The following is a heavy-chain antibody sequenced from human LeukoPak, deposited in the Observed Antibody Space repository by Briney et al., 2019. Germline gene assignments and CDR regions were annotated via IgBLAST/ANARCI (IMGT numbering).Heavy chain of an antibody. J-gene: IGHJ6*04. CDR3: ARVAKLSSRIVVVPAALNEAYYYGMDV. CDR1: GYTFTSYG. D-gene: IGHD2-2*01. Sequence: AAVKVSCKASGYTFTSYGISWVRQAPGQGLEWMGWTSAYNGNTNYAQKLQGRVTMTTDTSTSTAYMEVRSLRSDDTAVYYCARVAKLSSRIVVVPAALNEAYYYGMDVWGKGTTVTVSS. V-gene: IGHV1-18*04. CDR2: TSAYNGNT.